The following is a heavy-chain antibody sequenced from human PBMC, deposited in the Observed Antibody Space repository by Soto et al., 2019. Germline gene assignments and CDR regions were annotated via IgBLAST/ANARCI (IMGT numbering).Heavy chain of an antibody. CDR3: ARDSCSSTSCYAGSFYGMYV. CDR2: INPSGGST. D-gene: IGHD2-2*01. CDR1: GYTFTSYY. V-gene: IGHV1-46*01. J-gene: IGHJ6*02. Sequence: ASVKVSCKASGYTFTSYYMHWVRQAPGQGLEWMGIINPSGGSTSYAQKFQGRVTMTRDTSTSTVYMELSSLRSEDTAVYYCARDSCSSTSCYAGSFYGMYVWGQGTTVTVPS.